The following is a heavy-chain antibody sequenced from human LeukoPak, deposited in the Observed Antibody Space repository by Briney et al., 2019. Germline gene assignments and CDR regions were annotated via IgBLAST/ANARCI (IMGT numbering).Heavy chain of an antibody. D-gene: IGHD1-26*01. CDR1: GFSLDDYA. CDR3: IKDMGFDLLKDAFDR. CDR2: ISWDGRNM. J-gene: IGHJ3*01. Sequence: GGSLRLSCAASGFSLDDYAMHWVRQAPGQGLEWVSSISWDGRNMAYAASVKGRFTISRDNAQNSLYLQMYSLKIEDTAFYYCIKDMGFDLLKDAFDRWGQGMLVTVSS. V-gene: IGHV3-9*01.